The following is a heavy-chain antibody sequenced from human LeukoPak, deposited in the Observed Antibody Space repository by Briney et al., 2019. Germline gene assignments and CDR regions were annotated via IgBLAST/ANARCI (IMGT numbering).Heavy chain of an antibody. CDR2: INHSGST. V-gene: IGHV4-34*01. J-gene: IGHJ5*02. CDR1: GGSFSGYY. D-gene: IGHD2-2*01. Sequence: SETLSLTCAVYGGSFSGYYWSWIRQPPGKGLEWIGEINHSGSTNYNPSLKSRVTISVDTSKNQFSLKLSSVTAADTAVYYCARVGCSSTSCYNWFDPWGQGTLVTVSS. CDR3: ARVGCSSTSCYNWFDP.